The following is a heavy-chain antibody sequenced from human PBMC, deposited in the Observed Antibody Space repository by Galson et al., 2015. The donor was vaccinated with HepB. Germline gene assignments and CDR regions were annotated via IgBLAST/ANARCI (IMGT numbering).Heavy chain of an antibody. J-gene: IGHJ4*02. Sequence: SLRLSCAASGFTFTNYAMNWVRQASGKGLEWLAVLSSHDDNEYYADPVKGRFTISRDTSENTVVLQMHSLRVEDTAVYYCARTFYFDYWGQGTVVTVSA. CDR1: GFTFTNYA. CDR2: LSSHDDNE. CDR3: ARTFYFDY. V-gene: IGHV3-30*04.